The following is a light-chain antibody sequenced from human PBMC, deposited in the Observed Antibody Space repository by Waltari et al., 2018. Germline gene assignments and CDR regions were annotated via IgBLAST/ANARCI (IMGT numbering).Light chain of an antibody. Sequence: DVVMTQSPLSLPVTLGQPATISCRSSQSLVHSDGKTYLNWFQQRPGQSPRRLIYKVFNRDSGVPDRVRGSGSGTGFTLTISRVEAEDVGTYYCMQATQWPLTFGQGTKVEIK. CDR2: KVF. V-gene: IGKV2-30*02. CDR3: MQATQWPLT. CDR1: QSLVHSDGKTY. J-gene: IGKJ1*01.